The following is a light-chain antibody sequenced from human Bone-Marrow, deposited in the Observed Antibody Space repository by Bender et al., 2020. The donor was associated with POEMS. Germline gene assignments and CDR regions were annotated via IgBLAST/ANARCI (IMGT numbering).Light chain of an antibody. CDR2: EDT. CDR1: AQPKKF. J-gene: IGLJ2*01. V-gene: IGLV3-10*01. CDR3: YSTDISSGQRGV. Sequence: SYELTQPPSVSVSPGQTARITCSGDAQPKKFTYWYQQKSGQAPVLVIYEDTKRPSGIPERFSGSSSGTMATLSITGAQVEDEADYYCYSTDISSGQRGVFGGGTTLTVL.